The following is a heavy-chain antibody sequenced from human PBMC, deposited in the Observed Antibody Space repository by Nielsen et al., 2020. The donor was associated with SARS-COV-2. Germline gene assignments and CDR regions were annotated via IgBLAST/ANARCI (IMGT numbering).Heavy chain of an antibody. D-gene: IGHD3-10*01. CDR3: ARDQRHYYGSGSYYNAGPNYYYYGMDV. Sequence: SETLSLTCTVSGGSISSYYWSWIRQPPGKGLEWIGYIYYSGSTNYNPSLKSRVTISVDTSKNQFSLKLSSVTAADTAVYYCARDQRHYYGSGSYYNAGPNYYYYGMDVWGQGTTVTVSS. CDR2: IYYSGST. V-gene: IGHV4-59*01. CDR1: GGSISSYY. J-gene: IGHJ6*02.